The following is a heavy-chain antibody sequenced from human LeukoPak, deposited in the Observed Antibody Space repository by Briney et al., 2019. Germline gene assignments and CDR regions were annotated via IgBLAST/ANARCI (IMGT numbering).Heavy chain of an antibody. D-gene: IGHD6-6*01. V-gene: IGHV4-39*07. CDR1: GGSISSSSYY. CDR2: IYYSGST. Sequence: SETLSLTCTVSGGSISSSSYYWGWIRQPPGKGLEWIGSIYYSGSTYYNPSLKSRVTISVDTSKNQFSLELSSVTAADTAVYYCARTKSIAVDYWGQGTLVTVSS. CDR3: ARTKSIAVDY. J-gene: IGHJ4*02.